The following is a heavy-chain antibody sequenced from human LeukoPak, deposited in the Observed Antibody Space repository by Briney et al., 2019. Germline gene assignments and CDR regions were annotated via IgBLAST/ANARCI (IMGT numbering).Heavy chain of an antibody. CDR2: ISTSSAVM. V-gene: IGHV3-48*01. CDR1: GFTFSSYS. Sequence: GGSLRLSCAASGFTFSSYSISWVRQAPGKGLEWVSYISTSSAVMYYADSVKGRFTISRDDARNSVSLQMNSLRADDTAVYYCARDVGYCSGASCYRWFASWGQGTLVIVSS. CDR3: ARDVGYCSGASCYRWFAS. J-gene: IGHJ5*01. D-gene: IGHD2-15*01.